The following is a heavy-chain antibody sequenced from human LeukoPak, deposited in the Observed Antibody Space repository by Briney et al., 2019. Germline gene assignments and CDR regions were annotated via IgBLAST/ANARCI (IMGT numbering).Heavy chain of an antibody. CDR1: GYTFTSYG. J-gene: IGHJ3*02. Sequence: ASVKVSCKASGYTFTSYGISWVRQAPGQGLEWLGWISAYNGKTNYAQKLQGRVTMTTDTSTSTAHIELRRVRYDDTAVYCCARHRITSFGVVRQRDLFDIWGEGTMVTVSS. V-gene: IGHV1-18*01. CDR2: ISAYNGKT. CDR3: ARHRITSFGVVRQRDLFDI. D-gene: IGHD3-3*01.